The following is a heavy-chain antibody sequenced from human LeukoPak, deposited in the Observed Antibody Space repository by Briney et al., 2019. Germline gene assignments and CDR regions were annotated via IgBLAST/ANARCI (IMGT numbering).Heavy chain of an antibody. CDR3: ASRLTSAAAGLSSYVHYFDY. J-gene: IGHJ4*02. D-gene: IGHD6-13*01. CDR1: GYSFTSYW. Sequence: GESLKISCKGSGYSFTSYWIGWVRQMPGKGLEWMGIIYPGDSDTRYSPSFQGQVTISADKSISTAYLQWSSLKASDTAMYYCASRLTSAAAGLSSYVHYFDYWGQGTLVTVSS. CDR2: IYPGDSDT. V-gene: IGHV5-51*01.